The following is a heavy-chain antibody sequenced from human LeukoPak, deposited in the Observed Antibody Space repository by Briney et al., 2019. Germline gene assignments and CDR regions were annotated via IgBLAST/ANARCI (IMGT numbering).Heavy chain of an antibody. Sequence: GGSLRLSCAASGFTFSSYGMHWVRQAPGKGLEWVAVISYDGSNKYYADSVKGRFTIYRDNSKNTLYLQMNSLRAEDTAVYYCAKAGQQLVYFDYWGQGTLVTVSS. CDR1: GFTFSSYG. CDR2: ISYDGSNK. J-gene: IGHJ4*02. V-gene: IGHV3-30*18. D-gene: IGHD6-13*01. CDR3: AKAGQQLVYFDY.